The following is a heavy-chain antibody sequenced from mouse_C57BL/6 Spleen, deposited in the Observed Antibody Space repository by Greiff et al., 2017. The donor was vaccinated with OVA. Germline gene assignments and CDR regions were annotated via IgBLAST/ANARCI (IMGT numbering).Heavy chain of an antibody. J-gene: IGHJ4*01. Sequence: VQLQQSGPELVKPGASVKISCKASGYTFTDYYMNWVKQSHGKSLEWIGDINPNNGGTSYNQKFKGKATLTVDKSSSTAYMELRSLTSEDSAVYYCARCSLYAMGYWGQGTSVTVSS. CDR3: ARCSLYAMGY. CDR1: GYTFTDYY. CDR2: INPNNGGT. D-gene: IGHD6-2*01. V-gene: IGHV1-26*01.